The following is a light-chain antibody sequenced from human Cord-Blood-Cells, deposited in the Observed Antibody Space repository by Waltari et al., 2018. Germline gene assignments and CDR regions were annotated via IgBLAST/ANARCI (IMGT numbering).Light chain of an antibody. CDR1: SRDVGGYHY. J-gene: IGLJ1*01. CDR2: EVS. V-gene: IGLV2-14*01. Sequence: QSALTQPASVSGSPGQSITISCPGTSRDVGGYHYASWYQQHPGKAPKLMIYEVSNRPSGVSNRFSGSKSGNTASLTISGLQAEDEADYYCSSYTSSSTLVFGTGTKVTVL. CDR3: SSYTSSSTLV.